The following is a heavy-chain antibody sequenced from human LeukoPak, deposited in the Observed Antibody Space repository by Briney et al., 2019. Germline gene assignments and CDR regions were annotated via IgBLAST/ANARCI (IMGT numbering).Heavy chain of an antibody. J-gene: IGHJ4*02. CDR1: GFTFSSYW. CDR3: AREDETMMLDY. CDR2: INSDGSST. Sequence: GGSLRLSCAASGFTFSSYWMHWVRQAPGKGLVWVSRINSDGSSTSYADSVKGRFTISRDNAKNTLYLQMNSLRAEDTAVYYCAREDETMMLDYWGQGTLVTVSS. D-gene: IGHD3-22*01. V-gene: IGHV3-74*01.